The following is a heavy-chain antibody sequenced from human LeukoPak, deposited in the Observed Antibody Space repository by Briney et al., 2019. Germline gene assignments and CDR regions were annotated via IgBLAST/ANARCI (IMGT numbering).Heavy chain of an antibody. D-gene: IGHD3-22*01. J-gene: IGHJ6*03. CDR3: AKTYDRSYYYMDV. Sequence: GGSLRLSCAASGFTFDDYAMHWVRQAPGKGLEWVSLISWDGGSTYYADSVKGRFTISRDNSKNSLYLQMNSLRAEDTALYYCAKTYDRSYYYMDVWGKGTTVTVSS. CDR1: GFTFDDYA. CDR2: ISWDGGST. V-gene: IGHV3-43D*03.